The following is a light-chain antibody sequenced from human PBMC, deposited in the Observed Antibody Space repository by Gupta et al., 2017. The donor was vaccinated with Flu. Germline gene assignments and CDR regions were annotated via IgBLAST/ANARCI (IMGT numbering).Light chain of an antibody. V-gene: IGKV3-11*01. CDR3: QQRSNWPQIT. CDR1: QSVSSY. Sequence: EIVLTQSPATLSLSPGERATLSCRASQSVSSYLAWYQQKPGQAPRLLIYDASNRDTGIPARFSGSGYGTDFTLTISSREQEDFAVYYCQQRSNWPQITFGGGTKVEIK. J-gene: IGKJ4*01. CDR2: DAS.